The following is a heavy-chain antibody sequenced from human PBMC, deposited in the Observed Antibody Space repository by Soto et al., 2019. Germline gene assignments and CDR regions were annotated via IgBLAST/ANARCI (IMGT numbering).Heavy chain of an antibody. Sequence: SETLSLTCTVSGGSISSYYWSWIRQPPGKGLEWIGYIYYSGSTNYNPSLKSRLTITKDTSKNQVVLTMTNMDPVDTATYYCAHFLRGSDFWSGYRFNWFDPWGQGTLVTVSS. J-gene: IGHJ5*02. CDR1: GGSISSYY. CDR2: IYYSGST. CDR3: AHFLRGSDFWSGYRFNWFDP. D-gene: IGHD3-3*01. V-gene: IGHV4-59*01.